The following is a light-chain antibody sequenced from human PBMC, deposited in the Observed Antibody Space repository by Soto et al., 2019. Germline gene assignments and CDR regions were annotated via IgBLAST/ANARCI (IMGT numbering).Light chain of an antibody. V-gene: IGKV3-11*01. CDR2: DVF. CDR1: QSVDSY. J-gene: IGKJ4*01. Sequence: EIVLTQSPATLSLSPGERATLSCRASQSVDSYLAWYQQHPGQAPRLLIFDVFNRATGIPARFSGSGSGTDFTITISSLEPEDLADYYCQQRSNGLTFGGGTKVEMK. CDR3: QQRSNGLT.